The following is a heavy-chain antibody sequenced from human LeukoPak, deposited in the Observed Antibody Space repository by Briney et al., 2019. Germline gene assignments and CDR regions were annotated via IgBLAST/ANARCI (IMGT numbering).Heavy chain of an antibody. CDR2: ISGDGGTT. CDR3: ARDDHTASSN. D-gene: IGHD5-18*01. J-gene: IGHJ4*02. V-gene: IGHV3-43*02. Sequence: GGSLRLSCAASGFTFDDYAMHWVRQAPGKGLEWVSLISGDGGTTYYADSVKGRFTISRDNAKNSLYLQMNSLRAEDTAVYYCARDDHTASSNWGQGTLVTVSS. CDR1: GFTFDDYA.